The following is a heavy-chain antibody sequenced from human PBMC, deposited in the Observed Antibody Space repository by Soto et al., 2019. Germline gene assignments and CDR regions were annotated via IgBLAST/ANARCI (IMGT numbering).Heavy chain of an antibody. CDR2: IDPSDSRT. J-gene: IGHJ4*02. D-gene: IGHD5-18*01. CDR1: GYAFTNYW. Sequence: EVQLVQSGAEVKKPGESRRISCNASGYAFTNYWISWVRQKPGQGLEWMGRIDPSDSRTKYSPSFDGHVTISIDKSISAAFLQWSSLRASDTVVYYCARRCGYSYDLDYCGQGTLVTVSS. V-gene: IGHV5-10-1*03. CDR3: ARRCGYSYDLDY.